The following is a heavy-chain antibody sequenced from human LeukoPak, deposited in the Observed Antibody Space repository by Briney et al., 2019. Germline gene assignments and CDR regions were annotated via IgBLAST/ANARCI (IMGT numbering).Heavy chain of an antibody. CDR2: IYDRNT. CDR1: GSSISGYY. D-gene: IGHD2-2*01. J-gene: IGHJ4*02. CDR3: ARGGASIVVVPAASTPTFDY. Sequence: SETLSLTCTVSGSSISGYYWSWIRQAPGEGLEWIGYIYDRNTNYNPSLKSRVTISIDTSTSSFSLKLSSVTAADTAVYYCARGGASIVVVPAASTPTFDYWGQGTLVTVSS. V-gene: IGHV4-59*12.